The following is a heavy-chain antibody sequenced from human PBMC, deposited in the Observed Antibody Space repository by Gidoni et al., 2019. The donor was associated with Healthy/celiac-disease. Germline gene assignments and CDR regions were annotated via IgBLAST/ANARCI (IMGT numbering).Heavy chain of an antibody. Sequence: QVQLQESGPGLVKPSETLSLTCTVSGGSISSYYWSWIRQPPGKGLEWIGYIYYSGSTNYNPSLKSRVTISVDTSKNQFSLKLSSVTAADTAVYYCARGLYGMIDYWGQGTLVTVSS. CDR3: ARGLYGMIDY. J-gene: IGHJ4*02. CDR2: IYYSGST. CDR1: GGSISSYY. D-gene: IGHD4-17*01. V-gene: IGHV4-59*01.